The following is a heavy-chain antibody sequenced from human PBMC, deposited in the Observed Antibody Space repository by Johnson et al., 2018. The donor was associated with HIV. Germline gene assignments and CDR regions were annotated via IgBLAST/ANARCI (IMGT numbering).Heavy chain of an antibody. V-gene: IGHV3-74*01. D-gene: IGHD3-9*01. CDR1: GFTFSDHW. CDR3: ARIPILRYFDWLYDAFDI. Sequence: VQLVESGGGLVQPGGSLKLSCAASGFTFSDHWMYWVRQAPVKGLVWVSRIKSDGRSTNYADSVKGRFTISRDNAKNSLYLQMNSLRAEDTAVYYCARIPILRYFDWLYDAFDIWGQGTMVTVSS. J-gene: IGHJ3*02. CDR2: IKSDGRST.